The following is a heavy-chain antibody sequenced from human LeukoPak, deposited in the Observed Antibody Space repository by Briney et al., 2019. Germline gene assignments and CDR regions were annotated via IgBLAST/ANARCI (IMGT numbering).Heavy chain of an antibody. D-gene: IGHD3-9*01. CDR3: ATAAGTYYDILTGYFQGGYFDY. CDR2: IYYSGST. J-gene: IGHJ4*02. Sequence: SETLSLTCTVSGGSISSGDYYWSWIRQPPGKGLEWIGYIYYSGSTCYNPSLKSRVTISVDTSKNQFSLKLSSVTAADTAVYYCATAAGTYYDILTGYFQGGYFDYWGQGTLVTVSS. V-gene: IGHV4-30-4*01. CDR1: GGSISSGDYY.